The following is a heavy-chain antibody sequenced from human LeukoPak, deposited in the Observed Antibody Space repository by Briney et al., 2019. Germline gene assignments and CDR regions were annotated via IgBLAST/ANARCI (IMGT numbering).Heavy chain of an antibody. D-gene: IGHD1-14*01. V-gene: IGHV4-34*01. CDR3: ARRLEATNRISSTNWFDP. J-gene: IGHJ5*02. CDR2: INQSGST. Sequence: SETLSLTCAVYGGSFSGYYWSWIRQPPGKGLEWIGEINQSGSTNYNPSLKSRVTISVDTSKNQFSLKLSSATAADTAIYYCARRLEATNRISSTNWFDPWGQGILVTVSS. CDR1: GGSFSGYY.